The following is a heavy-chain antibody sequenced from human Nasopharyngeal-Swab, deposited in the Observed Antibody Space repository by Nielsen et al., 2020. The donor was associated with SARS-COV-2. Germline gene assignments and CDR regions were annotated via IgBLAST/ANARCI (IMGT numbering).Heavy chain of an antibody. V-gene: IGHV5-51*01. Sequence: GESLKISCKGSGSSFTSYWIGWVRQMPGKGLEWMGIIDPGDSDARFSPSFQGQVTISVDKSISTAYLQWSSLKASDTAIYYCARRSQYYYDSSVHLDYWGQGTLLTVSS. CDR3: ARRSQYYYDSSVHLDY. D-gene: IGHD3-22*01. J-gene: IGHJ4*02. CDR2: IDPGDSDA. CDR1: GSSFTSYW.